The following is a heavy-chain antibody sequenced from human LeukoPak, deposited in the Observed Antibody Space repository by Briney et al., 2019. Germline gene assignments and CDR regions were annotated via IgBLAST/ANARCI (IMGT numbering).Heavy chain of an antibody. Sequence: ASVKVSCKASGYTFTSYGISWVRQAPGQGLEWMGWISAYNGNTNYAQKLQGRVTMTTDTSTSTAYMELRSLRSDDTAVYYCARDRYYYDSSGGRIFDYWGQGTLVTVSS. V-gene: IGHV1-18*01. CDR1: GYTFTSYG. CDR3: ARDRYYYDSSGGRIFDY. CDR2: ISAYNGNT. J-gene: IGHJ4*02. D-gene: IGHD3-22*01.